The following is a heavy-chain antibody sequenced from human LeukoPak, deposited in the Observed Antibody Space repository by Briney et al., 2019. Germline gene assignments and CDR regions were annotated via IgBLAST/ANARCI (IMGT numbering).Heavy chain of an antibody. J-gene: IGHJ6*02. CDR1: GFTFGDHA. V-gene: IGHV3-49*04. CDR3: ARGPIQLWIHNAMDV. Sequence: GGSLRLSCTGSGFTFGDHAMSWVRQAPGKGLEWVGFIRSKAYRGTTEFAASVKGRFTISRDDSASIAYLQMNSLKTEDTAVYYCARGPIQLWIHNAMDVWGQGTTVTVSS. D-gene: IGHD1-1*01. CDR2: IRSKAYRGTT.